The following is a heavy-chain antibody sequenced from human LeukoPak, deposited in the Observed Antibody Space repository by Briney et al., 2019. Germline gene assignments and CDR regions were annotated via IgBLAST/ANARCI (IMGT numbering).Heavy chain of an antibody. CDR2: LYSGGAT. D-gene: IGHD3-22*01. Sequence: GGSLRLSCAASGFNVSSSYVSWVRPAPGKGLEWVSVLYSGGATHYADSVKGRFTISRDNSKNAVYLQMNSLRAEDTAFYYCARVYYDGSGYYYFLEFFFDYWGQGTLVTVSS. J-gene: IGHJ4*02. V-gene: IGHV3-66*01. CDR1: GFNVSSSY. CDR3: ARVYYDGSGYYYFLEFFFDY.